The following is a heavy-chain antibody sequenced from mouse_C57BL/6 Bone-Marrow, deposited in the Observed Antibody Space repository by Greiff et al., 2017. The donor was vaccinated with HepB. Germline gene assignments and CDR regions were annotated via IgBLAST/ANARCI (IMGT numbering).Heavy chain of an antibody. V-gene: IGHV10-1*01. CDR1: GFSFNTYA. CDR2: IRSKSNNYAT. CDR3: VRHDDGYSSYFDY. D-gene: IGHD2-3*01. Sequence: EVKLVESGGGLVQPKGSLKLSCAASGFSFNTYAMNWVRQAPGKGLEWVARIRSKSNNYATYYADSVKDRFTISRDDSESMLYLQMNNLKTEDTAMYYCVRHDDGYSSYFDYWGQGTTLTVSS. J-gene: IGHJ2*01.